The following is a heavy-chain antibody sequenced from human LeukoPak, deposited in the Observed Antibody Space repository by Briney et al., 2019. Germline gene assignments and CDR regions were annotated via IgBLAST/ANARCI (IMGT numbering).Heavy chain of an antibody. CDR3: ENPHRAGDCVHS. V-gene: IGHV3-23*01. Sequence: AGGSLRLSCAASGLTFSSYAIGCARQAPGKGLEWVSAISGSGGSTDYADSVKGRFTISRDNSKNTLYLQMNSLRVEDTAVYYWENPHRAGDCVHSWGQGTLVTVSS. J-gene: IGHJ4*02. CDR2: ISGSGGST. CDR1: GLTFSSYA. D-gene: IGHD2-21*02.